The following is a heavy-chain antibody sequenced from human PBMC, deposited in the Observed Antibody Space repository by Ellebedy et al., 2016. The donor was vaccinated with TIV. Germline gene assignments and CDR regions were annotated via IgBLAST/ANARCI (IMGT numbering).Heavy chain of an antibody. V-gene: IGHV3-23*01. J-gene: IGHJ4*02. CDR1: GFTFSSYA. D-gene: IGHD6-19*01. CDR2: ISGSGGST. Sequence: GESLKISCAASGFTFSSYAMSWVRQAPGKGLEWVSAISGSGGSTYYADSVKGRFTISRDNAKNSLYLQMNSLRAEDTAVYYCARSSGWPYYFDYWGQGTLVTVSS. CDR3: ARSSGWPYYFDY.